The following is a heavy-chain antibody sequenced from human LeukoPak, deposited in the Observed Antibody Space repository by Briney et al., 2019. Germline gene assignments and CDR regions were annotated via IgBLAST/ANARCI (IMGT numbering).Heavy chain of an antibody. D-gene: IGHD6-13*01. CDR1: GFTVSSNY. J-gene: IGHJ4*02. V-gene: IGHV3-66*01. Sequence: GGSLRLSCAASGFTVSSNYMSWVRQAPGKVLEWVSVIYSGGSTYYADSVTGRFTISIDNSKNTLYLQMNSPGAEDTAVYYCARASGIAAAGDFDYWGQGTLVTVSS. CDR3: ARASGIAAAGDFDY. CDR2: IYSGGST.